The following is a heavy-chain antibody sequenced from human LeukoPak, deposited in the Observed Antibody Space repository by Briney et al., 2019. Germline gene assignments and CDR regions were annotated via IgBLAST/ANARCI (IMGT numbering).Heavy chain of an antibody. CDR3: ARDLFAVTQWEQLGY. Sequence: GGSLRLSCAASGFTFSDYYISWIRQAPGKGLEWVSYISDSGNTIYFADSVKGRFTISRDNSKNTLYLQMNSLRTEDTAMYYCARDLFAVTQWEQLGYWGQGTLVTVSS. J-gene: IGHJ4*02. CDR1: GFTFSDYY. CDR2: ISDSGNTI. D-gene: IGHD1-26*01. V-gene: IGHV3-11*04.